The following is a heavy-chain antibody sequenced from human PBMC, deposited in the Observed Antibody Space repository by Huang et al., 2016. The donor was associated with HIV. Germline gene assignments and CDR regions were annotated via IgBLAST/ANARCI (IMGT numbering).Heavy chain of an antibody. CDR2: IIPIFGTA. CDR3: ARTAYSYGFRQGYNWFDP. J-gene: IGHJ5*02. Sequence: QVLLVQSGAEVRKPGSSVKVSCTAFGGTVSSYAISWVRQAPGQGLEWMGGIIPIFGTANYTQKFQGRVTITVDESTNTGYMELTRLTSEDTAVYYCARTAYSYGFRQGYNWFDPWGQGTPVTVSS. V-gene: IGHV1-69*13. D-gene: IGHD5-18*01. CDR1: GGTVSSYA.